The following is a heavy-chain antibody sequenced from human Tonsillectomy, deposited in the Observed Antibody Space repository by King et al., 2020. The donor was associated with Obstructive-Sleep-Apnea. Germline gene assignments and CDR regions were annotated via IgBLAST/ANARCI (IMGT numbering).Heavy chain of an antibody. CDR2: MKQDGSEK. D-gene: IGHD5-12*01. CDR1: GFTFSNHW. CDR3: ARGYSGPDSHYAYYYAMDV. V-gene: IGHV3-7*01. J-gene: IGHJ6*02. Sequence: VQLVESGGGLVQPGGSLRLSCAASGFTFSNHWMNWVRQGPGKGLEWVANMKQDGSEKYYVDSVKGRFTISRDNTKNSLYLQMNSLRAEDTAGDYCARGYSGPDSHYAYYYAMDVWGQGTTVTVSS.